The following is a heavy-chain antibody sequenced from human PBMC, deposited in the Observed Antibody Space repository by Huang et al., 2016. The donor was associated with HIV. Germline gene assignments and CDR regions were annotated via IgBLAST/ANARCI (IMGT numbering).Heavy chain of an antibody. CDR2: INHLGST. V-gene: IGHV4-34*02. CDR1: GGSLSGYY. J-gene: IGHJ5*02. CDR3: ARDATKNPRGWFDP. D-gene: IGHD3-10*01. Sequence: QVHLQQWGAGLLKSAETLSLTCAVYGGSLSGYYWSWLRQSPGQGLEWIGEINHLGSTKYNPSLKSRVSISMDGSKKQVSLKLRSISDADTAVYFCARDATKNPRGWFDPWGQGTLVTVSS.